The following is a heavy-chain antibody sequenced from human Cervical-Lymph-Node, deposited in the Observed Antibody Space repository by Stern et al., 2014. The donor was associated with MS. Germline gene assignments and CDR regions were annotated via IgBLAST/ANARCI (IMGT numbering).Heavy chain of an antibody. CDR3: ARPLRGINNAFDA. V-gene: IGHV5-51*01. J-gene: IGHJ3*01. D-gene: IGHD3-10*01. CDR2: SYPEDSDT. CDR1: GYSFSNTW. Sequence: EVQLVESGGEVKKAGESLKISCKGSGYSFSNTWIGWARPMPGKGLERMGVSYPEDSDTRYSPSFQGQVSISADTSISTTYLHWSSLKASDTAMYFCARPLRGINNAFDAWGQGTMVTVYS.